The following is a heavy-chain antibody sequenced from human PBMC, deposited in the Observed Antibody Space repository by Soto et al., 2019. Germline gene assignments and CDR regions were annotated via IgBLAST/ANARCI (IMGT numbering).Heavy chain of an antibody. Sequence: ASVKVSCKASGYTLTSYGISWVRQAPGQGLEWMGWISAYNGNTNYAQKLQGRVTMTTDTSTSTAYMELRSLRSDDTAVYYCARGDIVVVVAATPSAFDIWGQGTMVTVSS. V-gene: IGHV1-18*01. D-gene: IGHD2-15*01. CDR1: GYTLTSYG. CDR3: ARGDIVVVVAATPSAFDI. CDR2: ISAYNGNT. J-gene: IGHJ3*02.